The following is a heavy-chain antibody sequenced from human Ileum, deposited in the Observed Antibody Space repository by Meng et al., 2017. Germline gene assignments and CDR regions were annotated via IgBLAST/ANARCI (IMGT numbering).Heavy chain of an antibody. V-gene: IGHV3-49*03. J-gene: IGHJ4*02. Sequence: GESLKISCTASGFTFGDYAMSWFRQAPGKGLEWVGFIRSKAYGGTTEYAASVKGRFTISRDDSKSIAYLQMNSLRDEDTAVYYCARNPDAGTADYWGRGTLVTVAS. CDR3: ARNPDAGTADY. CDR1: GFTFGDYA. D-gene: IGHD6-13*01. CDR2: IRSKAYGGTT.